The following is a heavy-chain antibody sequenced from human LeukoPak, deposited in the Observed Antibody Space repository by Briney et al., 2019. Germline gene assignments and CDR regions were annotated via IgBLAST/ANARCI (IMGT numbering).Heavy chain of an antibody. J-gene: IGHJ4*02. V-gene: IGHV4-39*01. CDR2: IYYNWST. CDR1: GGSISSSSYY. CDR3: ARLTRGIAVAGDRIDY. Sequence: SETLSLTCCVWGGSISSSSYYGGWSRQPPGRGVERIGTIYYNWSTYYNPSLKSRLTLSVDTSKNQFSLKLSSVTAADTAVYYCARLTRGIAVAGDRIDYWGQGTLVTVSS. D-gene: IGHD6-19*01.